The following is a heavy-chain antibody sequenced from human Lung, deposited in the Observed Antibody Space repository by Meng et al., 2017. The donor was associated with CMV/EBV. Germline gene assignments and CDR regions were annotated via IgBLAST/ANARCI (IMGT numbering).Heavy chain of an antibody. CDR2: ITGSGDDT. J-gene: IGHJ5*02. V-gene: IGHV3-23*01. CDR1: GFTFSTYA. D-gene: IGHD2-2*01. CDR3: AKAGGYCTGASCYPNWFDP. Sequence: GGSLRLSXAASGFTFSTYAMSWVRQAPGKRLEWLSAITGSGDDTYYADSVRGRFTISRDNSKNTLSLQMNSLRAEDTALYYCAKAGGYCTGASCYPNWFDPWGLGALVTVSS.